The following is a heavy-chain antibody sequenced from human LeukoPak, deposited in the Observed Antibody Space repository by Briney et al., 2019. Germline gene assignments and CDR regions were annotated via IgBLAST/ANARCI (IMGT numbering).Heavy chain of an antibody. Sequence: PSETLSLTCTVSGGSISSSSYYWGWLRQPPGKGLEWIVSIYYSGSTYYNPSLKSRVTISVDTSKNQFSLKLSSVTAADTAVYYCARDSPGSGSLGHDAFDIWGQGTMVTVSS. D-gene: IGHD3-10*01. CDR2: IYYSGST. J-gene: IGHJ3*02. CDR3: ARDSPGSGSLGHDAFDI. V-gene: IGHV4-39*07. CDR1: GGSISSSSYY.